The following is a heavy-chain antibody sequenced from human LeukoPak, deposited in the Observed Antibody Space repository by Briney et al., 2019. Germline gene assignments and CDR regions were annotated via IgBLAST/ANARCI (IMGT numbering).Heavy chain of an antibody. Sequence: SETPSLTCTVSGGSISSSSYYWGWIRQPPGKGLEWIGSIYYSGSTYYNPSLKSRVTISVDTSKNQFSLKLSSVTAADTAVYYCARGGSLYDILTGYTYYFDYWGQGTLVTVSS. D-gene: IGHD3-9*01. CDR2: IYYSGST. V-gene: IGHV4-39*01. CDR3: ARGGSLYDILTGYTYYFDY. CDR1: GGSISSSSYY. J-gene: IGHJ4*02.